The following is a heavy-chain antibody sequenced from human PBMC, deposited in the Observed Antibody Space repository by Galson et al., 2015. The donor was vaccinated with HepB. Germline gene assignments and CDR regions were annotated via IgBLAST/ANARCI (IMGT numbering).Heavy chain of an antibody. D-gene: IGHD6-13*01. CDR1: GGSISSYY. Sequence: SETLSLTCTVSGGSISSYYWSWNRQPPGKGLEWIGYIYYSGSTNYNPSLKSRVTISVDTSKNQFSLKLSSVTAADTAVYYCARDPSESSSWYGVGWFDPWGQGTLVTVSS. V-gene: IGHV4-59*01. CDR2: IYYSGST. CDR3: ARDPSESSSWYGVGWFDP. J-gene: IGHJ5*02.